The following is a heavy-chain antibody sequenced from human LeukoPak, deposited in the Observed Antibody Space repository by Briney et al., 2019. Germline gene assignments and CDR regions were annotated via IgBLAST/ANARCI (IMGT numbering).Heavy chain of an antibody. J-gene: IGHJ4*02. CDR2: IYSGGST. CDR1: GFTVSSNY. Sequence: GGSLRLSCAASGFTVSSNYMSWVRRAPGKGLEWVSIIYSGGSTYYTDSVKGRFTLSGDNSKNTLYLQMNSLRAEDTAVYYCAPPPIAATGNWGQGTLVTVSS. V-gene: IGHV3-66*01. CDR3: APPPIAATGN. D-gene: IGHD6-13*01.